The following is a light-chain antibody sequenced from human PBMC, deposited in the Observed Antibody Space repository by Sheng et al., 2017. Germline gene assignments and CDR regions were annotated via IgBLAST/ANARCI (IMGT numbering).Light chain of an antibody. CDR2: DAS. J-gene: IGKJ1*01. CDR3: QQRSNLRT. CDR1: ESVSSY. Sequence: EIVLTQSPATLSLSPGEGATLSCRASESVSSYLAWYQQKPGQAPRLLIYDASSRATGIPRQVQWAVGSGTDFTLTISRLEPEDFAVYYCQQRSNLRTFGQGTKVEYK. V-gene: IGKV3-11*01.